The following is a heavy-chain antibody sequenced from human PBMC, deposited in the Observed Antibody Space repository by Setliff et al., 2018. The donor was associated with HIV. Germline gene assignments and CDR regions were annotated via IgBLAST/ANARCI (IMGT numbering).Heavy chain of an antibody. CDR2: INAGTGNT. Sequence: GASVKVSCKASGYTFTSYAMHWVRQAPGQRLEWMGWINAGTGNTKYSQNFQGRVTFSRDTSASTAYMELRSLRSDDTAVYYCAREIGDYYDSSGYYPPTDYYYGMDVWGQGTTVTGS. V-gene: IGHV1-3*01. D-gene: IGHD3-22*01. CDR1: GYTFTSYA. CDR3: AREIGDYYDSSGYYPPTDYYYGMDV. J-gene: IGHJ6*02.